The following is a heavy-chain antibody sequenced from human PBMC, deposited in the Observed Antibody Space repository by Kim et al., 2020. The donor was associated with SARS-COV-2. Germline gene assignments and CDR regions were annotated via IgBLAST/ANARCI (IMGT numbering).Heavy chain of an antibody. CDR3: AKVTSGSSGWFEYFQH. Sequence: GGSLRLSCAASGFTFNNYAMSWVRQAPGKGLEWVSGIRDSGGSRGYADSVKGRFSISRDNSKNTLYLQMDSLRAEDTAVYYCAKVTSGSSGWFEYFQHWGQGTLVTVSS. J-gene: IGHJ1*01. V-gene: IGHV3-23*01. CDR1: GFTFNNYA. CDR2: IRDSGGSR. D-gene: IGHD6-19*01.